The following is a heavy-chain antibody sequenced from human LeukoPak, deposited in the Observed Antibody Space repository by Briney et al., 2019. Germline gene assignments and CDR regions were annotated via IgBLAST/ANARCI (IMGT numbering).Heavy chain of an antibody. Sequence: SETLSLTCTVSGGSISSSSYYWGWIRQPPGKGLEWIGEVYHSGSTNYNPSLKSRVTISVDKSKNQFSLKLSSVTAADTAVYYCAGAYCGGDCYSGRAFDIWGQGTMVTVSS. D-gene: IGHD2-21*02. V-gene: IGHV4-39*07. CDR2: VYHSGST. J-gene: IGHJ3*02. CDR3: AGAYCGGDCYSGRAFDI. CDR1: GGSISSSSYY.